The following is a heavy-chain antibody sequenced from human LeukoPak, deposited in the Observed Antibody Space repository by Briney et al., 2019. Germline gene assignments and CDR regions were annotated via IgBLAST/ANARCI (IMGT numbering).Heavy chain of an antibody. CDR2: IYYSGST. J-gene: IGHJ6*03. V-gene: IGHV4-31*03. D-gene: IGHD6-13*01. CDR1: GGSISSGGYY. CDR3: ARDLIEAAAGLNRYYYYYYMDV. Sequence: MSSETLSLTCTVSGGSISSGGYYWSWIRQHPGKGLEWIGYIYYSGSTYYNPSLKSRVTISVDTSKNQFSLKLSSVTAADTAVYYCARDLIEAAAGLNRYYYYYYMDVWGKGTTVTVSS.